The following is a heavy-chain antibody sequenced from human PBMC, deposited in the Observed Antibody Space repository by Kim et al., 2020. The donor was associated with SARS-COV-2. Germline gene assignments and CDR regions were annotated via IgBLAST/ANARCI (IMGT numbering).Heavy chain of an antibody. Sequence: ASVKVSCKVSGYTLTELSMHWVRQAPGKGLEWMGGFDPEDGETIYAQKFQGRVTMTEDTSTDTAYMELSSLRSEDTAVYYCATGSPTVTYYYYYGMDVWGQGTTVTVSS. J-gene: IGHJ6*02. V-gene: IGHV1-24*01. D-gene: IGHD4-17*01. CDR3: ATGSPTVTYYYYYGMDV. CDR2: FDPEDGET. CDR1: GYTLTELS.